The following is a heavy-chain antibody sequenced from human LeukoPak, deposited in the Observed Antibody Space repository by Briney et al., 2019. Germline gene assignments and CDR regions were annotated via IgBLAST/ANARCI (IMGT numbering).Heavy chain of an antibody. CDR2: IIPIFGTA. J-gene: IGHJ5*02. V-gene: IGHV1-69*13. Sequence: ASVKVSCKASGGTFSSYAISWVRQAPGQGLEWVGGIIPIFGTANYAQKFQGRVTITADESTSTAYMELSSLRSEDTAVYYCARFPPEYCSSTSCYPRNWFDPWGQGTLVTISS. CDR3: ARFPPEYCSSTSCYPRNWFDP. D-gene: IGHD2-2*01. CDR1: GGTFSSYA.